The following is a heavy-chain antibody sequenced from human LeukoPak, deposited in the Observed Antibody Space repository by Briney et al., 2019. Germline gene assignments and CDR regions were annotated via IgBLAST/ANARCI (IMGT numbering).Heavy chain of an antibody. CDR3: AKDSSTSCHD. D-gene: IGHD2-2*01. Sequence: GGSLRLSCAASGFTFSTYSMNWVRQAPGKGLEWVSYISNSGGTIYYADSVKGRFTISRDNAKNSLYLQMNSLRAEDTAVYYCAKDSSTSCHDWGQGTLVTVSS. CDR2: ISNSGGTI. CDR1: GFTFSTYS. V-gene: IGHV3-48*04. J-gene: IGHJ4*02.